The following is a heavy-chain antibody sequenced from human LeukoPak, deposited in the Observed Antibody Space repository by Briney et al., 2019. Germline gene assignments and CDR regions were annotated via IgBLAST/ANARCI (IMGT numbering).Heavy chain of an antibody. D-gene: IGHD6-13*01. Sequence: GRSLRLSCAASRFTLSSYAMHWVRQAPGKGLEWVAVISSDGSNKYYADSVKGRFTISRDNSKNTLYLQMNSLRAEDTAVYYCARDLRAIAAAVFDYWGQGSLVTVSS. V-gene: IGHV3-30-3*01. J-gene: IGHJ4*02. CDR1: RFTLSSYA. CDR3: ARDLRAIAAAVFDY. CDR2: ISSDGSNK.